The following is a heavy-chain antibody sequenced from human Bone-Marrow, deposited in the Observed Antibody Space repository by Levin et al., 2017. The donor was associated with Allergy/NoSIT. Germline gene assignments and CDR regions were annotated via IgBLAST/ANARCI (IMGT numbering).Heavy chain of an antibody. J-gene: IGHJ5*02. V-gene: IGHV3-15*05. CDR3: ATGYQQWFDA. Sequence: PGGSLRLSCADSGFTFTNAWMNWVRQAPGKGLEWIGRIRSKIHGGTADYAAPVRGRFTISRHDSENTVYLQMDSLKTEDTAVYYCATGYQQWFDAWGPGTLVTVSS. CDR1: GFTFTNAW. CDR2: IRSKIHGGTA. D-gene: IGHD3-16*02.